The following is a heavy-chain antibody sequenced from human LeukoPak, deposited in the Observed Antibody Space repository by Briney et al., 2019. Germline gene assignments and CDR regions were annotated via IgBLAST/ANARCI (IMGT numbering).Heavy chain of an antibody. J-gene: IGHJ4*02. V-gene: IGHV4-59*01. CDR1: GGSISSYY. CDR2: IYYSGST. CDR3: ARDHEDPYYFDY. Sequence: SETLSLTCTVSGGSISSYYWSWIRQPPGKGLEWIGYIYYSGSTNYNPSLESRVTIPVDTSKNQFSLKLSSVTAADTAVYYCARDHEDPYYFDYWGQGTLVTVSS.